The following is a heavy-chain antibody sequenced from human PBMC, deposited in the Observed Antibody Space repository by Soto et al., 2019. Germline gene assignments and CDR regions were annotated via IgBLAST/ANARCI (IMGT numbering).Heavy chain of an antibody. D-gene: IGHD3-3*01. CDR2: MNPNSGNT. J-gene: IGHJ5*02. CDR3: ARVDKRFLVLLWTHSRFEP. Sequence: SVKVSCKASGYTFTSYDINWVRQATGQGLEWMGWMNPNSGNTGYAQKFQGRVTMTRNTSISTAYMELRSLRSEATAVYYCARVDKRFLVLLWTHSRFEPSGQGPLVNVS. CDR1: GYTFTSYD. V-gene: IGHV1-8*01.